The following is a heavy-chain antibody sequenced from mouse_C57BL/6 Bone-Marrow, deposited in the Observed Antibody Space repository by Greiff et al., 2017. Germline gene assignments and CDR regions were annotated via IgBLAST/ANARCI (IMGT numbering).Heavy chain of an antibody. CDR1: GYSITSGYY. CDR3: AKDPAYYYYAMDY. D-gene: IGHD6-1*01. Sequence: DVKLQESGPGLVKPSQSLSLTCSVTGYSITSGYYWNWIRQFPGNKLEWMGYISYDGSNNYNPSLKNRISITRDTSKNQFFLKLNSVTTEDTATYYCAKDPAYYYYAMDYWGQGTSVTVAS. J-gene: IGHJ4*01. CDR2: ISYDGSN. V-gene: IGHV3-6*01.